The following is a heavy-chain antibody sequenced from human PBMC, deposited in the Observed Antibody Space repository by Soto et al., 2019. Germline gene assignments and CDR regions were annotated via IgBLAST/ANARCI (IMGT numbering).Heavy chain of an antibody. CDR1: GFTFDDYA. V-gene: IGHV3-9*01. CDR3: AKDIGDDWGMFDP. J-gene: IGHJ5*02. D-gene: IGHD2-21*01. Sequence: VQLVESGGGLVQPGRSLRLSCAASGFTFDDYAMHWVRQAPGKGLEWVSGISWNSGSIGYADSVKGRFTISRDNAKNSLYLQMNSLRAEDTALYYCAKDIGDDWGMFDPWGQGTLVTVSS. CDR2: ISWNSGSI.